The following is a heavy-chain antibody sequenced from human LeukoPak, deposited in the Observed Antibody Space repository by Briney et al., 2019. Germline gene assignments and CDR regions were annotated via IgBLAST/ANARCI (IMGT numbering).Heavy chain of an antibody. V-gene: IGHV3-7*01. J-gene: IGHJ4*02. CDR2: IRDDGSDK. CDR3: VRHTRRSPGDD. Sequence: GGSLRLSCAASGFTFSSYWMTWVRQAPGKGLEWMANIRDDGSDKYYVDSVKGRFTISRDNAQNTLLLQMDSLRVEDTAVYYCVRHTRRSPGDDWGQGTLVTVST. D-gene: IGHD1-26*01. CDR1: GFTFSSYW.